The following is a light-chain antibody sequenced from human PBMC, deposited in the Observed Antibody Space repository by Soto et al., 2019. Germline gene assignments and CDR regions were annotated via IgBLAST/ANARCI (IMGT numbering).Light chain of an antibody. CDR1: NIEIKS. CDR2: DDG. CDR3: QVWDTTNPVI. J-gene: IGLJ2*01. V-gene: IGLV3-21*02. Sequence: SYELTQPPSVSVAPGQTARITCGVNNIEIKSVHWYQQKPGQAPVLVVYDDGDRTTGIPERFSGSKSGNTATLTTSRVDAGDEADYYCQVWDTTNPVIFGGGTKLTVL.